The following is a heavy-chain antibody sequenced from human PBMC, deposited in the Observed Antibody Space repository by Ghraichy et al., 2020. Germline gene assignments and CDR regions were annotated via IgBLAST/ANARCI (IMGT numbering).Heavy chain of an antibody. Sequence: GGSLRLSCAASGFTFSSFWMSWVRQAPGKGLEWVANIKQDGSENYYVDSVKGRFTISRDNAKNSLYLQMNSLRAEDTAVYYCVRDYYYGSGGTDWGQGTLVTVFS. J-gene: IGHJ4*02. D-gene: IGHD3-10*01. CDR3: VRDYYYGSGGTD. CDR2: IKQDGSEN. V-gene: IGHV3-7*01. CDR1: GFTFSSFW.